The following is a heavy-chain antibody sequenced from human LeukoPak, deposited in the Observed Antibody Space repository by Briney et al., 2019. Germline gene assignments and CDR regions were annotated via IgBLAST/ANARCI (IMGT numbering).Heavy chain of an antibody. V-gene: IGHV4-34*01. J-gene: IGHJ3*02. Sequence: SETLSLTCAVYGGSFSGYYWSWIRQPPGKGLEWIGEINHSGSTNYNPSLKSRVTISVDTSKNQFSLKLSSVTAADTAVYYCALCGYPVDAFDIWGQGTMVTVSS. CDR1: GGSFSGYY. D-gene: IGHD2-21*01. CDR3: ALCGYPVDAFDI. CDR2: INHSGST.